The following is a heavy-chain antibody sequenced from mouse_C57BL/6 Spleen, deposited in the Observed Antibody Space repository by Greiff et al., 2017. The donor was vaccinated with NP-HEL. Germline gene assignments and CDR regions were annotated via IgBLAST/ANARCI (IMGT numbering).Heavy chain of an antibody. D-gene: IGHD2-2*01. CDR2: IDPSDSYT. V-gene: IGHV1-50*01. CDR1: GYTFTSYW. Sequence: QVQLQQSGAELVKPGASVKLSCKASGYTFTSYWMQWVKQRPGQGLEWIGEIDPSDSYTNYNQKFKGKATLTVDTSSSTAYMQLSSLTSEDSAVYFCARAGGYDGAWFAYWGQGTLVTVSA. J-gene: IGHJ3*01. CDR3: ARAGGYDGAWFAY.